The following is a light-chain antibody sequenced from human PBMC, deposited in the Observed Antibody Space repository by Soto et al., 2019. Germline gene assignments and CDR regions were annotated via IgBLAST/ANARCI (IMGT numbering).Light chain of an antibody. CDR1: SSDVGSYNF. V-gene: IGLV2-23*02. CDR2: EVT. CDR3: SSYAHSSTMI. J-gene: IGLJ2*01. Sequence: QSALTQPASVSGSPGQSITISCTGTSSDVGSYNFVSWYQQHPGKAPKLMIYEVTKRPSGVSDRFSGSKSGSTASLTISGLQAEDEADYYCSSYAHSSTMIFGGGTQLTVL.